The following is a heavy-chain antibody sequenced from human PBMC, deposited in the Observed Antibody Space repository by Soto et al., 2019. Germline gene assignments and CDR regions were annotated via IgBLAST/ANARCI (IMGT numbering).Heavy chain of an antibody. CDR1: GFTFSGYG. CDR3: AKGLVGYVFGVQDYHYGMDV. V-gene: IGHV3-30*18. CDR2: ISYDGSNK. D-gene: IGHD2-8*02. Sequence: QVQLVESGGGGVQHGTSVRLSCAASGFTFSGYGMHWVRQAPGKGLEWVAAISYDGSNKHYADSVKGRFTISRDNSKNTLYLQMNGLRGEDTAVYHCAKGLVGYVFGVQDYHYGMDVWGQGTTVTVSS. J-gene: IGHJ6*01.